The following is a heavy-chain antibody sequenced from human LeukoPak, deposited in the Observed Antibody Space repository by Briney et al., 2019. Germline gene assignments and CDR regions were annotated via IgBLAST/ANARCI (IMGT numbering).Heavy chain of an antibody. D-gene: IGHD3-10*01. J-gene: IGHJ4*02. Sequence: GGSLRLSCAASGFTFSSYSMTWVRQAPGKGLEWVSSISSSSSYIYYADSVKGRFTISRDNAKNSLYLQMNSLRAEDTAVYYCARAVRGLPTDYWGQGTLVTVSS. CDR3: ARAVRGLPTDY. V-gene: IGHV3-21*01. CDR2: ISSSSSYI. CDR1: GFTFSSYS.